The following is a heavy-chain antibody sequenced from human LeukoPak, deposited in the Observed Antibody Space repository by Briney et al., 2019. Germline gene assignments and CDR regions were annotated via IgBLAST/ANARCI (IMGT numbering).Heavy chain of an antibody. V-gene: IGHV4-30-2*01. J-gene: IGHJ4*02. CDR3: ARDEAQGGRSCWYSYYFFY. CDR1: GGSISSGGYY. CDR2: IYHSGST. Sequence: SETLSLTCTVSGGSISSGGYYWSWIRPPPGKGLEGIGYIYHSGSTYYNPYLKSRVTISVDRSRNQSSLKQSFVTAADTCVYCCARDEAQGGRSCWYSYYFFYWGEGALVTVSS. D-gene: IGHD6-13*01.